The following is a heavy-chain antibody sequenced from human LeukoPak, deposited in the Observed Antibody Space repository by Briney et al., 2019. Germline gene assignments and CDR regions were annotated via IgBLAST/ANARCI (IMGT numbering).Heavy chain of an antibody. V-gene: IGHV4-38-2*02. CDR3: ARVAVVVPAARLRFDP. CDR1: GYSISSGYY. D-gene: IGHD2-2*01. CDR2: IYHSGST. Sequence: SETLSLTXTVSGYSISSGYYWGWIRQPPGKGLEWIGSIYHSGSTYYNPSLKSRVTISVDTSKNQFSLKLSSVTAADTAVYYCARVAVVVPAARLRFDPWGQGTLVTVSS. J-gene: IGHJ5*02.